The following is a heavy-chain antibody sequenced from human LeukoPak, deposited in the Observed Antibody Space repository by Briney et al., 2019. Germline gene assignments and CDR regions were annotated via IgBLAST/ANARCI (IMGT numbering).Heavy chain of an antibody. CDR2: IRSKAYGGTT. J-gene: IGHJ4*02. CDR3: TRDGYDILTGYYRLIDY. V-gene: IGHV3-49*04. D-gene: IGHD3-9*01. CDR1: GFSLSSYW. Sequence: GGSLRLSCATSGFSLSSYWMIWVRQAPGKGLEWVGFIRSKAYGGTTEYAASVKGRFTISRDDSKSIAYLQMNSLKTEDTAVYYCTRDGYDILTGYYRLIDYWGQGTLVTVSS.